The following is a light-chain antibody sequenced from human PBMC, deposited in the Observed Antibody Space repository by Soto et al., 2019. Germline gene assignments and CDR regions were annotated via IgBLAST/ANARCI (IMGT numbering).Light chain of an antibody. J-gene: IGKJ1*01. CDR1: HSVSSNY. V-gene: IGKV3-20*01. CDR3: QQYGISPT. Sequence: DIGLTQSPGTLSLSPGERATLSCRSSHSVSSNYLAWYQQKPGQAHMLLIYDASSRATGLPDRFSGSGSGTDLTLTISRLEPVDFAVYYCQQYGISPTFGQGTKVEIK. CDR2: DAS.